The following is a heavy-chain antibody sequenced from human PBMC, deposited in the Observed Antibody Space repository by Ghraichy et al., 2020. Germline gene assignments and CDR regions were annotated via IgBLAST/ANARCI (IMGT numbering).Heavy chain of an antibody. D-gene: IGHD6-13*01. V-gene: IGHV3-23*01. CDR3: AKDSRFYSSSWYEYFDY. Sequence: LSLTCAASGFTFSSYAMSWVRQAPGKGLEWVSAISGSVGSTYYADSVKGRFTISRDNSKNTLYLQMNSLRAEDTAVYYCAKDSRFYSSSWYEYFDYWGHGTLVTVSS. CDR2: ISGSVGST. J-gene: IGHJ4*01. CDR1: GFTFSSYA.